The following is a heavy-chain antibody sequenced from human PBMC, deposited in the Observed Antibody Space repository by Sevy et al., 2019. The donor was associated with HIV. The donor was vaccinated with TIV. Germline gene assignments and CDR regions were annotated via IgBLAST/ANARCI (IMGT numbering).Heavy chain of an antibody. Sequence: GGSLILSCAASGFTFSSYAMSWVRQAPGKGLEWVSAISGSGGSTYYADSVKGRFTISRDNSKNTLYLQMNSLRAEDTAVYYCANLGGGGFVVVPAAINAYFDYWGQGTLVTVSS. CDR3: ANLGGGGFVVVPAAINAYFDY. CDR2: ISGSGGST. D-gene: IGHD2-2*01. J-gene: IGHJ4*02. CDR1: GFTFSSYA. V-gene: IGHV3-23*01.